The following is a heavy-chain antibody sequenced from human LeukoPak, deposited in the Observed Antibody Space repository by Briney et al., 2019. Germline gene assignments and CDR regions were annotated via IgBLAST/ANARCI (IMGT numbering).Heavy chain of an antibody. CDR1: GFTFSSSA. V-gene: IGHV3-49*04. CDR2: IRNKASGGTT. Sequence: GGSLRLSCAASGFTFSSSAMSWVRQVPGKGLEWVSFIRNKASGGTTEHAASVRGRFTTSRDDSKSIAYLQMNSLKTEDTALYYCTRDRIMTDFWGQGTLVTVSS. CDR3: TRDRIMTDF. J-gene: IGHJ4*02. D-gene: IGHD2-15*01.